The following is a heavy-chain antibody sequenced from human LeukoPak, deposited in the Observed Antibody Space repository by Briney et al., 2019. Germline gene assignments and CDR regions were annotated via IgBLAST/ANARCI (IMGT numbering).Heavy chain of an antibody. Sequence: SETLSLTCAVYGGSFSGYYWSWIRQPPGKGLEWIGEINHSGSTNYNPSLKSRVTISVDTSKNQFPLKLSSVTAADTAVYYCARVSGYSYGYFDYWGQGTLVTVSS. CDR3: ARVSGYSYGYFDY. D-gene: IGHD5-18*01. CDR2: INHSGST. J-gene: IGHJ4*02. CDR1: GGSFSGYY. V-gene: IGHV4-34*01.